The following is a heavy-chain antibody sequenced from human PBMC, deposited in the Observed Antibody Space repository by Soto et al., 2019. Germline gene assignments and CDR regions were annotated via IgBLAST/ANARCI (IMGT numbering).Heavy chain of an antibody. Sequence: GGSLRLSCAASGFTFSSYAMSWVRQAPGKGLEWVSAISGSGGSTYYADSVKGRFTISRDNSKNTLYLQMNSLRAEDTAVYYCAKDLETYYYDSSGYNSDYWGQGTLVTVSS. V-gene: IGHV3-23*01. CDR2: ISGSGGST. J-gene: IGHJ4*02. D-gene: IGHD3-22*01. CDR3: AKDLETYYYDSSGYNSDY. CDR1: GFTFSSYA.